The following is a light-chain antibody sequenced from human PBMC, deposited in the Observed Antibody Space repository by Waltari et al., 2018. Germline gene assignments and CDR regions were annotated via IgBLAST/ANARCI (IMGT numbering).Light chain of an antibody. J-gene: IGKJ4*01. V-gene: IGKV1-5*03. Sequence: DIQMTQSPSTLSASVGDRVTIPCRASQSVNNNWAWYQQKTGKAPKVLIHKACRVERGVPSRFSGSGSGTEFTRTISSLQPDDFATYYCQEYNSYPVTFGGGTKVEIK. CDR1: QSVNNN. CDR2: KAC. CDR3: QEYNSYPVT.